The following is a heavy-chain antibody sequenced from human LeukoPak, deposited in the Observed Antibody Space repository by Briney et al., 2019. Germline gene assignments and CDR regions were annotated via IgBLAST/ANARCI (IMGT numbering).Heavy chain of an antibody. CDR3: AKSNGYGLIDI. D-gene: IGHD3-22*01. CDR2: S. J-gene: IGHJ3*02. V-gene: IGHV4-39*07. Sequence: SEPCPSPALSLVAPSALVITTGAGSASPQGRPWSGLGISYSPSLKSRVTISLDTSRNQFSLKLNSVTAADTAVYYCAKSNGYGLIDIWGQGTMVTVSS. CDR1: VAPSALVITT.